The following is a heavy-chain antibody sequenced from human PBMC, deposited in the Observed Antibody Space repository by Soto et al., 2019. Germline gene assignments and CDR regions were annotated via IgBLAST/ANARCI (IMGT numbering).Heavy chain of an antibody. D-gene: IGHD6-19*01. J-gene: IGHJ4*02. CDR1: GGTFSSYA. CDR3: ARDVTYSSGRKFAY. V-gene: IGHV1-69*05. CDR2: IIPIFGTA. Sequence: QVQLVQSGAEVKKPGSSVKVSCKASGGTFSSYAISWVRQAPGQGLEWMGGIIPIFGTANYAQKFQGRVTITSYEPTSTAYMELSSLSSENTAVYYCARDVTYSSGRKFAYWAQETLVTVSS.